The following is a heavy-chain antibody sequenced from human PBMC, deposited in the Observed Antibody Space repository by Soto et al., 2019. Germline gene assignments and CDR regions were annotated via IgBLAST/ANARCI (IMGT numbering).Heavy chain of an antibody. CDR2: IFSSGTT. Sequence: LSLTCTVSGDSISSGNKYWSWIRQPPGKGLEWIGYIFSSGTTYYNPSLKSRLTMSLDASQNQFSLKLNSLTDADTAVYFCARVPSPFDYYYAVDVWGQGTTVTVSS. CDR3: ARVPSPFDYYYAVDV. D-gene: IGHD3-16*01. J-gene: IGHJ6*02. V-gene: IGHV4-30-4*01. CDR1: GDSISSGNKY.